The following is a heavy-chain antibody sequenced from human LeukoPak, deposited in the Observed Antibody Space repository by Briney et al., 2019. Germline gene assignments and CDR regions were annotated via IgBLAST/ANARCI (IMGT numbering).Heavy chain of an antibody. D-gene: IGHD1-26*01. Sequence: GGSLRLSCAASGFTFSSYGMSWVRQAPGKGLEWVSAISGSGGSTYYADSVKGRFTISRDDSKNTLYLQMNNLRAEDTAVYYCAKGPYSGFSWGQGTLVTVSS. CDR1: GFTFSSYG. V-gene: IGHV3-23*01. CDR3: AKGPYSGFS. CDR2: ISGSGGST. J-gene: IGHJ5*02.